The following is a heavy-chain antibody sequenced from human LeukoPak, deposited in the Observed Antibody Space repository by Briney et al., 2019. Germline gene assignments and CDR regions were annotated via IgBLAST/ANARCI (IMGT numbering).Heavy chain of an antibody. V-gene: IGHV4-34*01. CDR2: INHSGST. J-gene: IGHJ4*02. CDR3: ARGQLGIAVAGRLIDH. D-gene: IGHD6-19*01. CDR1: GGSFSGYY. Sequence: KPSETLSLTCAVYGGSFSGYYWSWIRQPPGKGLEWIGEINHSGSTNYNPSLKSRVTISVDTSKNQFSLKLSSVTAADTAVYYCARGQLGIAVAGRLIDHWGQGTLVTVSS.